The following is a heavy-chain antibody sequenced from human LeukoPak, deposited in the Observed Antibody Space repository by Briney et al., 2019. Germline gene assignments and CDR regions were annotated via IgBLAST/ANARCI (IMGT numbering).Heavy chain of an antibody. D-gene: IGHD4/OR15-4a*01. CDR1: GFTFTDYT. V-gene: IGHV3-21*01. Sequence: PGGSLRLSCAASGFTFTDYTLNWVRQAPGKGLEWVSSMIGIGGFVHYADSVTGRFTISRDNARSSLFLQMTSLRAEDTAVYFCARDDYSDSPTYYNGMDVWGQGTAVTVSS. J-gene: IGHJ6*02. CDR2: MIGIGGFV. CDR3: ARDDYSDSPTYYNGMDV.